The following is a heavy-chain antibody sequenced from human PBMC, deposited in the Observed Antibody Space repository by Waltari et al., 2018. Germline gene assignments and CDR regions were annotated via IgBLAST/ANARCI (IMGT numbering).Heavy chain of an antibody. J-gene: IGHJ4*02. CDR1: GFTFRRYW. CDR2: IKQDGSEK. CDR3: ARADPYGDYVGY. V-gene: IGHV3-7*01. D-gene: IGHD4-17*01. Sequence: EVQLVESGGGLVQPGGSLRLSCAASGFTFRRYWMSWVRQAPGKGLEWVANIKQDGSEKYYVDSVKGRFTISRDNAKNSLYLQMNSLRAEDTAVYYCARADPYGDYVGYWGQGTLVTVSS.